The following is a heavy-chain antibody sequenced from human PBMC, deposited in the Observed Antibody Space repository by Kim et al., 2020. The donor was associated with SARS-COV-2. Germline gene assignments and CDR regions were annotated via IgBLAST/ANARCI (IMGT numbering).Heavy chain of an antibody. D-gene: IGHD3-22*01. J-gene: IGHJ3*02. CDR2: ISWNSGSI. CDR1: GFTFDDYA. V-gene: IGHV3-9*01. Sequence: SLRLSCAASGFTFDDYAMHWVRQAPGKGLEWVSGISWNSGSIGYADSVKGRFTISRDNAKNSLYLQMNSLRAEDTALYYCASRSGYNAFDIWGQGTMV. CDR3: ASRSGYNAFDI.